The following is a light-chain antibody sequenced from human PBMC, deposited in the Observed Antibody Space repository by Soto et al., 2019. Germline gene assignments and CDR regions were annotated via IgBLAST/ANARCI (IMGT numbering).Light chain of an antibody. Sequence: EIVLTQSPSTLSLSTGERATLSCRASQSVSSSYLAWYQQKPGQPPRLLIHSASTRAPGIPDRFSASGAGTDFTLTISRLEPEDSAVYYCQQYSASPRTFGPRSKVD. V-gene: IGKV3-20*01. CDR1: QSVSSSY. CDR3: QQYSASPRT. J-gene: IGKJ3*01. CDR2: SAS.